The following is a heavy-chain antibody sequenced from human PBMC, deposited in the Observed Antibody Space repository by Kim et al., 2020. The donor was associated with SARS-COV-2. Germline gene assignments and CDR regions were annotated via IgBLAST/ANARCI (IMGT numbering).Heavy chain of an antibody. Sequence: VDAAKGRVTISRDNAKHSLFLQMNSLRADDTAVYFCARADRGYYYFYGMDVWGQGTTVTVSS. J-gene: IGHJ6*02. V-gene: IGHV3-7*03. CDR3: ARADRGYYYFYGMDV. D-gene: IGHD2-15*01.